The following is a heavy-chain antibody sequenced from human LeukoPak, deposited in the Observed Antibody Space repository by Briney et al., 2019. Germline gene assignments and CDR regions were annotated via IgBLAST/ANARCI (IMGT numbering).Heavy chain of an antibody. CDR2: MSDDGSIK. Sequence: PGRSLRLSCAASGFTFSSSPMHWVRQAPDKGLEWVAVMSDDGSIKYYADSVKGRFTISRDNSKSTLYLQMDSLRVEDTAVYYCAKDGTSGTWDSWGQGTLVTVSS. CDR3: AKDGTSGTWDS. D-gene: IGHD1-1*01. V-gene: IGHV3-30*04. J-gene: IGHJ4*02. CDR1: GFTFSSSP.